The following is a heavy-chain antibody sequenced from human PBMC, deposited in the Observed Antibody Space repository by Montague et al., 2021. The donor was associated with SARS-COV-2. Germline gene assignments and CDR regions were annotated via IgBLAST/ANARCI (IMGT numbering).Heavy chain of an antibody. V-gene: IGHV2-5*01. D-gene: IGHD3-9*01. Sequence: PALVKPTQTLTLTCTFSGFSLSTPNVGVGWIRQPPGKALEWVAVIYSNDEKRYSPSLRNRLTITKYTAKNQVVLSLTYVDPVDTATYYCAHLIRYYDIFTGIPFDYWGQGSQVTVSS. CDR2: IYSNDEK. J-gene: IGHJ4*02. CDR1: GFSLSTPNVG. CDR3: AHLIRYYDIFTGIPFDY.